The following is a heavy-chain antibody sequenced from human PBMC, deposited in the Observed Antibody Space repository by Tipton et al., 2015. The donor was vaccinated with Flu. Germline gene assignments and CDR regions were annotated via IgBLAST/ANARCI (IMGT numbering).Heavy chain of an antibody. Sequence: TLSLTCSVSGDSIGSDYYWGWIRQPPGKGLEWLGNIHRSGNTYYNSPLKSRVTISVDTSKNQFSLKLSSVTAADTAVYYCARGLYVSGSYQRRYFDSWGQGTLVTVSS. V-gene: IGHV4-38-2*02. CDR2: IHRSGNT. CDR1: GDSIGSDYY. D-gene: IGHD3-10*01. CDR3: ARGLYVSGSYQRRYFDS. J-gene: IGHJ4*02.